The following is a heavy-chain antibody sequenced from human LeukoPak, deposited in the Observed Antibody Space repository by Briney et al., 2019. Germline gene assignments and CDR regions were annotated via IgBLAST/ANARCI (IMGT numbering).Heavy chain of an antibody. V-gene: IGHV3-23*01. J-gene: IGHJ5*02. CDR3: AKHRNVVVPAGYRRDNWFDP. CDR2: ISGSGGST. CDR1: GFTFSSYA. Sequence: PGGSLRLSCAASGFTFSSYAMSWVRQAPGKGLEWVSAISGSGGSTYYADSVKGRFTISRDNSKNTLYLQMNSLRAEDTAVYYCAKHRNVVVPAGYRRDNWFDPWGQGTLVTVSS. D-gene: IGHD2-2*01.